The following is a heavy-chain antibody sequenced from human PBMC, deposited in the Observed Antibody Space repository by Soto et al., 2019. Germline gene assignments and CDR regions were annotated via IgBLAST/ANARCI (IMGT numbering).Heavy chain of an antibody. D-gene: IGHD4-17*01. Sequence: EVHLVESGGDLVKPGGCLRLSCAASGITFINAWMSWVRQAPGKGLEWVGRIKNRADGGTADYAAPVRGRFTISRDDSKNTLFLQMNNLEAEDTAVYYCTTDPGDYEDLWGQGTLVTVSS. CDR2: IKNRADGGTA. V-gene: IGHV3-15*01. CDR1: GITFINAW. J-gene: IGHJ5*02. CDR3: TTDPGDYEDL.